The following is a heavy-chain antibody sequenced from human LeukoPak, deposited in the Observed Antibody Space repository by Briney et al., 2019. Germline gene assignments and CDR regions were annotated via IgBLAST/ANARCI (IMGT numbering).Heavy chain of an antibody. CDR2: ISSGSSYI. CDR1: GFTFSSYS. D-gene: IGHD5-18*01. J-gene: IGHJ4*02. Sequence: PGGSLRLSCAASGFTFSSYSMNWVRQAPGKGLEWVSSISSGSSYIYYADSVKGRFTISRDNAKNSLYLQMNSLRAEDTAVYYCARDRNSYGFEGFDYWGQGTLVTASS. V-gene: IGHV3-21*01. CDR3: ARDRNSYGFEGFDY.